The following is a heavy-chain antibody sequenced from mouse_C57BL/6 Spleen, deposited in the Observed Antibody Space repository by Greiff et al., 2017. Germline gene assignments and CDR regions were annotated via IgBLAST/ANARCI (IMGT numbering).Heavy chain of an antibody. D-gene: IGHD4-1*02. CDR3: ARAPTGTSASDV. Sequence: EVQLVASGGGLVTPGGSLKLSCAASGFTFSSYAMSWVRQTPEKRLEWVAPISDGGSYTYYPDTVKGRFTSARDNAKNNLYMQTSDLKSEDTAMYDRARAPTGTSASDVWGKGTSVTVSS. CDR2: ISDGGSYT. J-gene: IGHJ4*01. CDR1: GFTFSSYA. V-gene: IGHV5-4*01.